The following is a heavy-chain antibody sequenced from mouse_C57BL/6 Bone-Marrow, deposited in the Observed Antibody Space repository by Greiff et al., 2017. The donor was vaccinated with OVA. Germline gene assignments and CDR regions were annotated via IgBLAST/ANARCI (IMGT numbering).Heavy chain of an antibody. CDR2: INPSTGGT. V-gene: IGHV1-42*01. Sequence: EVQLQQSGPELVKPGASVKISCKASGYSFTGYYMNWVKQSPEKSLEWIGEINPSTGGTTYNQKFKAKATLTADKSSSTAYMQLKSLTSEDSAVYYCANLGGMDYWGQGTSVTVSS. CDR3: ANLGGMDY. CDR1: GYSFTGYY. J-gene: IGHJ4*01. D-gene: IGHD3-3*01.